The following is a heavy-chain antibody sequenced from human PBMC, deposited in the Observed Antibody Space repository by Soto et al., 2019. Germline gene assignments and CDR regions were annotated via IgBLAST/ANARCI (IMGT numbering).Heavy chain of an antibody. Sequence: GGSLRLSCAASGFTFDDYGMHWVRQAPGKGLEWVTGISWNSDTIGYADSVKGRFTITRDNAKNSLYLKMNSLRAEDTAFYYCARDVWSRASGPPDSWGQGTLVTVSS. J-gene: IGHJ4*02. CDR3: ARDVWSRASGPPDS. V-gene: IGHV3-9*01. CDR1: GFTFDDYG. D-gene: IGHD3-10*01. CDR2: ISWNSDTI.